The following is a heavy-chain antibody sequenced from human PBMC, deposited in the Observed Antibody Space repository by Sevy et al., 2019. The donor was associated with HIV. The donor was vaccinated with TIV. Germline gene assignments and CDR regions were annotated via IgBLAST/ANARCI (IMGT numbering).Heavy chain of an antibody. J-gene: IGHJ4*02. CDR3: VRAIGAAGSY. Sequence: GGSLRLSCEASGFTFSNYWMSWVRQAPGKGLEWVANIKEDGSVKYYVDSVKGRFTISRDNAKNSVYLQMNTLRAEDTALYYCVRAIGAAGSYWGQVTLVTVSS. CDR1: GFTFSNYW. V-gene: IGHV3-7*01. D-gene: IGHD6-13*01. CDR2: IKEDGSVK.